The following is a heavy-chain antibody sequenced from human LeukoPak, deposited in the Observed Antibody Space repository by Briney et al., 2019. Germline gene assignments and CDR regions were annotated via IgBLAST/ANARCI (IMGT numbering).Heavy chain of an antibody. D-gene: IGHD3-22*01. CDR1: GFTFSSYA. V-gene: IGHV3-30*04. CDR3: ARDSGGYYYAPNDY. Sequence: PGRSLRLSCAASGFTFSSYAMHWVRQAPGKGLEWVAVISYDGSNKYYADSVKGRFTISRDNSKNTLYLQMNSLRAEDTAVYYCARDSGGYYYAPNDYWGQGTLVTVSP. J-gene: IGHJ4*02. CDR2: ISYDGSNK.